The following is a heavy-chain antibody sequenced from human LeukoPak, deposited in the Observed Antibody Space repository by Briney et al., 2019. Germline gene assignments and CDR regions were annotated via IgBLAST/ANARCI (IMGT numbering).Heavy chain of an antibody. CDR2: FDPEDGET. CDR1: GYTLTELS. V-gene: IGHV1-24*01. D-gene: IGHD2-21*01. J-gene: IGHJ4*02. CDR3: ARYVRDEEIPALRPPYYFDY. Sequence: ASVKVSCKVSGYTLTELSMHWVRQAPGKGLEWMGGFDPEDGETIYAQKFQGRVTMTEDTSTDTAYMELSSLRSDDTAVYYCARYVRDEEIPALRPPYYFDYWGQGTLVTVSS.